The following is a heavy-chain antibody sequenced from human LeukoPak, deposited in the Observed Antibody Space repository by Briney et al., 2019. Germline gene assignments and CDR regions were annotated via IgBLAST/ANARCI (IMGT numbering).Heavy chain of an antibody. CDR1: GYTFTSYY. D-gene: IGHD5-12*01. Sequence: ASVKVSCKASGYTFTSYYMHWVRQAPGQGLEWMGIFNPSGGSTSYAQKFQGRVTMTRDTSTSTVYMELSSLRSEDTAVYYCARGKVDSGYDLGGCCAFDIWGQGTMVTVSS. CDR3: ARGKVDSGYDLGGCCAFDI. CDR2: FNPSGGST. J-gene: IGHJ3*02. V-gene: IGHV1-46*01.